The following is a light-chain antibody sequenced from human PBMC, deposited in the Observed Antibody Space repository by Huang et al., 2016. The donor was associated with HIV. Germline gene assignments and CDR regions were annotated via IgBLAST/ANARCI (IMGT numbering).Light chain of an antibody. CDR3: QQTYSTAIT. J-gene: IGKJ5*01. V-gene: IGKV1-39*01. Sequence: DIQMTQSPSSLSASVGDRVTITCRASQRISTYLNWYQKKPGKAPKLLIFAESTLQSGVPSTCSGSGSGTDFTLTISSLQPEDFATYYCQQTYSTAITFGQGTRLEIK. CDR2: AES. CDR1: QRISTY.